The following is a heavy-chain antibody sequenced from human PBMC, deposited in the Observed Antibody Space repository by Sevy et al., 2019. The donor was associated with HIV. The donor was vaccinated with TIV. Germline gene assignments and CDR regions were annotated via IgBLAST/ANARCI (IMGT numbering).Heavy chain of an antibody. CDR3: ARDPLYYDILTGYGTGGMDV. V-gene: IGHV4-30-4*01. CDR1: GGSISSGDYY. D-gene: IGHD3-9*01. CDR2: IYYSGST. J-gene: IGHJ6*02. Sequence: SETLSLTCTVSGGSISSGDYYWSWIRQPPGKGLEWIGYIYYSGSTYYNPSLKSRVTISVDTSKNQFSLKLRSVTAADTAVYYCARDPLYYDILTGYGTGGMDVWGQGTTVTVSS.